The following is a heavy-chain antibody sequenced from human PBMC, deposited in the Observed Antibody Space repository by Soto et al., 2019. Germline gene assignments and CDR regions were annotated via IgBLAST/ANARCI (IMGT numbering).Heavy chain of an antibody. D-gene: IGHD2-8*01. V-gene: IGHV5-51*01. CDR1: GYTFTSSW. CDR2: IYPGDSDT. J-gene: IGHJ4*02. CDR3: ARLSSCSNGVCYKFDY. Sequence: GESLKISCKASGYTFTSSWIGWVRQMPGKGLEWMGIIYPGDSDTRYSPSFRGQTTISADRSITTAYLQWSGLKASDTGMYYCARLSSCSNGVCYKFDYWGPGTLVTVSS.